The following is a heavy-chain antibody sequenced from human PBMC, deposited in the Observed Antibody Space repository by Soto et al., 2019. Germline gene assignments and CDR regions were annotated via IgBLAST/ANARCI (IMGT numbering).Heavy chain of an antibody. CDR2: MSPSSGTT. V-gene: IGHV1-8*01. CDR3: ARTIFGVATYYFAY. Sequence: QVQLVQSGAEVKKPGASVKVSCKASGYTFTSYDISWVRQATGQGLEWMGWMSPSSGTTGFVQKFQGRVTVTRDTAISTAYMEVTSLTSEDTAVYYCARTIFGVATYYFAYWGQGTLVTVSS. CDR1: GYTFTSYD. J-gene: IGHJ4*02. D-gene: IGHD3-3*01.